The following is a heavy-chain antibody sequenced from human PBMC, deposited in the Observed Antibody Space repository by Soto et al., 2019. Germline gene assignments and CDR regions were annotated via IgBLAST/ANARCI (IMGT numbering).Heavy chain of an antibody. CDR1: GGSFSGYY. CDR3: ARGGPFLGYYYYDMDV. V-gene: IGHV4-34*01. Sequence: PSETLSLTCAVYGGSFSGYYWSWIRQPPWKGLEWIGEINHSGSTNYNPSLKSRVTISVDTSKNQFSLKLSSVTAADTAVYYCARGGPFLGYYYYDMDVCGQGTTLTLSS. CDR2: INHSGST. J-gene: IGHJ6*02. D-gene: IGHD7-27*01.